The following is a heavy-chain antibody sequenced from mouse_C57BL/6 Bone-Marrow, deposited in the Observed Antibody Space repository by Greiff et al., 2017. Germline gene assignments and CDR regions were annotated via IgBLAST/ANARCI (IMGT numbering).Heavy chain of an antibody. D-gene: IGHD2-4*01. CDR3: AREMITQYYFDY. CDR1: GYTFTSYG. CDR2: IYPRSGNT. V-gene: IGHV1-81*01. Sequence: LQESGAELARPGASVKLSCTASGYTFTSYGISWVKQRTGQGLEWIGEIYPRSGNTYYNEKFKGKATLTADKSSSTAYLELRSLTSEDSAVYYCAREMITQYYFDYWGQGTTLTVSS. J-gene: IGHJ2*01.